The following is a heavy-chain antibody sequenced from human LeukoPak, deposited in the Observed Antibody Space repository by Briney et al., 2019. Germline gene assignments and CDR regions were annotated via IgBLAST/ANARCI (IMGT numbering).Heavy chain of an antibody. CDR3: ARDLDGSSGCDY. CDR1: GYTFTGYF. D-gene: IGHD6-13*01. CDR2: INPNSGGT. Sequence: ASVKVSCKASGYTFTGYFMHWVRQAPGQGLVWMGWINPNSGGTNYAQKFQGRVIMTRDTSISTAYIELSRLRSDDTAVYYCARDLDGSSGCDYWGQGTLVTVSS. V-gene: IGHV1-2*02. J-gene: IGHJ4*02.